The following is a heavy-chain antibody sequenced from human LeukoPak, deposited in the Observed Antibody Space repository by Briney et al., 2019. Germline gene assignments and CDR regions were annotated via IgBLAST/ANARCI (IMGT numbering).Heavy chain of an antibody. CDR3: ASSWLAAAFFDY. D-gene: IGHD6-13*01. V-gene: IGHV4-59*01. Sequence: SETLSLTCTVSGGSISSYYWSWIRQPPGKGLEWIGYIYYSGSTNYNPSLKSRVTISVDTSKNQFSLKLSSVPAADTAVYYCASSWLAAAFFDYWGQGTLVTVSS. J-gene: IGHJ4*02. CDR1: GGSISSYY. CDR2: IYYSGST.